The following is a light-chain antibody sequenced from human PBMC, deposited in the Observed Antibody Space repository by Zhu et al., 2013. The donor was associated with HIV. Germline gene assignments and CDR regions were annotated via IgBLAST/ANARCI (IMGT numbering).Light chain of an antibody. CDR3: QKYDSAPYS. CDR1: QSVLYNSNNKNY. J-gene: IGKJ2*03. Sequence: DIVMTQSPDSLAVSLGERATINCKSSQSVLYNSNNKNYLAWYQQKPGQPPKLLIYWASTRESGVPDRFSGSGSGTDFTLTISSLQPEDVASYYCQKYDSAPYSFGQGTNLEIK. V-gene: IGKV4-1*01. CDR2: WAS.